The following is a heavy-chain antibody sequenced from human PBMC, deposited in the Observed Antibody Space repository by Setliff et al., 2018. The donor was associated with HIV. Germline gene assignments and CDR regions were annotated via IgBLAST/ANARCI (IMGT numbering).Heavy chain of an antibody. J-gene: IGHJ4*02. Sequence: PSEPLSLTCTVSGGSMSSSGPGYYWGWVRQTPGGGLEWIGSVYYRGRTYYNPSLKSRVTISVDTSKNQLSLRLTSMAAADTAMYYCARSQPDTIFGVVTFDCWGQGKMVTVSS. CDR3: ARSQPDTIFGVVTFDC. CDR1: GGSMSSSGPGYY. D-gene: IGHD3-3*01. V-gene: IGHV4-39*01. CDR2: VYYRGRT.